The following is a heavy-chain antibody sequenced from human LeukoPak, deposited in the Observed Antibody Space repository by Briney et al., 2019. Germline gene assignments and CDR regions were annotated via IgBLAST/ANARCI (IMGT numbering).Heavy chain of an antibody. CDR3: ARSGGSGSYYARYYYYYMDV. CDR1: GYTFTNYA. D-gene: IGHD3-10*01. J-gene: IGHJ6*03. CDR2: INTNTGNP. V-gene: IGHV7-4-1*02. Sequence: ASVKVSCKASGYTFTNYAMNWVRQAPGQGLEWMGWINTNTGNPTYAQGFTGRFVSSLDTSVSTAYLQISSLKAEDTAVYYCARSGGSGSYYARYYYYYMDVWGKGTTVTVSS.